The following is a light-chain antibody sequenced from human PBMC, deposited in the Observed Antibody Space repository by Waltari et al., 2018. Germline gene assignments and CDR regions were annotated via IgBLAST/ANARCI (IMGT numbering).Light chain of an antibody. J-gene: IGLJ2*01. CDR1: SSDVGGYNC. CDR2: EVS. Sequence: QSALTQPPSASGSPGQSVTISCTGTSSDVGGYNCVSWYQQHPGKAPNLMIYEVSTLPSGVPDRFSGSKPGTTAYRTVSWLQAEDEADYYWNPCAGSNSVLFGGGTKLTVL. CDR3: NPCAGSNSVL. V-gene: IGLV2-8*01.